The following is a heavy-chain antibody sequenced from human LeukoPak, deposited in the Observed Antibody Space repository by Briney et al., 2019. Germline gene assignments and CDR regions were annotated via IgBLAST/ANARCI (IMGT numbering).Heavy chain of an antibody. CDR3: ARPPPSIPPNPYYFDY. Sequence: WASVTVSFKASGYTFTSYYMHWVRQAPGQGLEWMGWINPNSGGTNYAQKFRGRVTMTRDTSISTAYMELSRLRADDTAVYYCARPPPSIPPNPYYFDYWGQGTLVTVSS. D-gene: IGHD2-21*01. CDR1: GYTFTSYY. V-gene: IGHV1-2*02. CDR2: INPNSGGT. J-gene: IGHJ4*02.